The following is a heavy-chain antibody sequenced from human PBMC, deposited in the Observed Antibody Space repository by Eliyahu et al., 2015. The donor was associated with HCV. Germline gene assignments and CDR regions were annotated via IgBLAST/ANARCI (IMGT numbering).Heavy chain of an antibody. Sequence: QLVESGGGVVLPGRSLRLSCAASGFRFSDYAXXWVRQAPGKGLEWVAVISFDGSNEYCADSLEGRCTISRDNSKNTLYLEMNSLGAEDTAVYYCARDFEGFCSGVTCYSGTFDLWGQGALVTVSS. D-gene: IGHD2-15*01. CDR1: GFRFSDYA. CDR2: ISFDGSNE. CDR3: ARDFEGFCSGVTCYSGTFDL. J-gene: IGHJ4*02. V-gene: IGHV3-30*03.